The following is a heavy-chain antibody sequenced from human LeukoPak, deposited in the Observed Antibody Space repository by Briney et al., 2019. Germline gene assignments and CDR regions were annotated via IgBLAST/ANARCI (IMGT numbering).Heavy chain of an antibody. CDR1: GGSISSSSYY. CDR2: FSYSGNT. CDR3: ARRGKRIVGATTGFDY. J-gene: IGHJ4*02. V-gene: IGHV4-39*01. Sequence: PSETLSLTCTVSGGSISSSSYYWGWIRQPTGKGLEWIGSFSYSGNTYYNPSLKSRVTISVDTSKNHFSLKLSSVTAADTAVYYCARRGKRIVGATTGFDYWGQGTLVTVSS. D-gene: IGHD1-26*01.